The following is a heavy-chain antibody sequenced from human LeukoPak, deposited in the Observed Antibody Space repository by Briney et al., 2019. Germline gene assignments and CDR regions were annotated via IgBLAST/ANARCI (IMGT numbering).Heavy chain of an antibody. Sequence: PGGSLRLSCAASGFTFSSYSMNWVHQAPGKGLEWVSSISSSSSYIYYADSVKGRFTISRDNAKNSLYLQMNSLRAEDTAVYYCARDLTTVTIGNWFDPWGQGTLVTVSS. V-gene: IGHV3-21*01. CDR3: ARDLTTVTIGNWFDP. CDR1: GFTFSSYS. J-gene: IGHJ5*02. D-gene: IGHD4-17*01. CDR2: ISSSSSYI.